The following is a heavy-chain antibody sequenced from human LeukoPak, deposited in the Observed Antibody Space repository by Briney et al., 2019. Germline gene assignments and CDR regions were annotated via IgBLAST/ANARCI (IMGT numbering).Heavy chain of an antibody. CDR1: GYTFTGYY. V-gene: IGHV1-2*02. Sequence: ASVKVSCKASGYTFTGYYMHWVRQAPGQGLEWMGWIYPNSGGTNYAQKFQGRVTMTRDTSISTAYMELSRLRSDDTAVYYCARAPKDRHAFDIWGQGTMVTVSS. J-gene: IGHJ3*02. CDR2: IYPNSGGT. CDR3: ARAPKDRHAFDI.